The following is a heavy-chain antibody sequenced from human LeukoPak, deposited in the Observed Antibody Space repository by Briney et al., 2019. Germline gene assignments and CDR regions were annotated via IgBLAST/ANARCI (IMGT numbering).Heavy chain of an antibody. CDR1: GFTFSSYA. V-gene: IGHV3-30*01. J-gene: IGHJ6*03. Sequence: GGSLRLSCAASGFTFSSYAMHWVRQAPGKGLEWVAVISYDGSNKYYADSVKGRFTISRDNSKNTLYLQMNSLRAEDTAVYYCARGGYSSSITLWYYYYMDVWGKGTTVTVSS. CDR2: ISYDGSNK. CDR3: ARGGYSSSITLWYYYYMDV. D-gene: IGHD6-6*01.